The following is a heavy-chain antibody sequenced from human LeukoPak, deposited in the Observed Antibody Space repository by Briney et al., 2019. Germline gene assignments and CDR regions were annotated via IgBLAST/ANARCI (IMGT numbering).Heavy chain of an antibody. D-gene: IGHD5-18*01. CDR1: GGSISSYY. Sequence: SETLSLTCTVSGGSISSYYWSWIRQPPGKGLEWIGYIYYSGSTNYNPSLKSRVTISVDTSKNQFSLKLSSVTAADTAVYYCARGGEGYSYGYYYYGMDVWGQGTTATVSS. V-gene: IGHV4-59*01. CDR3: ARGGEGYSYGYYYYGMDV. J-gene: IGHJ6*02. CDR2: IYYSGST.